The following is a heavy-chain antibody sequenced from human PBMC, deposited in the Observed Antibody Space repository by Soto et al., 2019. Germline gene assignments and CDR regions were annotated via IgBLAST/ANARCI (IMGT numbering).Heavy chain of an antibody. CDR3: ARVPGRWGNSYGMDV. D-gene: IGHD3-16*01. CDR2: ISAHTGIT. J-gene: IGHJ6*02. Sequence: ASVKVSCKASGYTFSIYGITWVRQAPGQGLEWMGWISAHTGITNYAQEFKGRVTMTTDTSTSTASMELRSLKSDDTAVYYCARVPGRWGNSYGMDVWGQGTTVTVS. V-gene: IGHV1-18*01. CDR1: GYTFSIYG.